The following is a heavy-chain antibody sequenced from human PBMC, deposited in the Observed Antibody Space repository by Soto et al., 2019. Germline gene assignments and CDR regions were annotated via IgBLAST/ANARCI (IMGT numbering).Heavy chain of an antibody. CDR3: ARDPGYCSSTSCPIPFDY. CDR1: GVTFSDYY. Sequence: GGSLRLSCAASGVTFSDYYMSWIRQAPGKGLEWVSYISSSGSTIYYADSVKGRFTISRDNAKNSLYLQMNSLRAEDTAVYYCARDPGYCSSTSCPIPFDYWGQGTLVTVSS. D-gene: IGHD2-2*01. J-gene: IGHJ4*02. CDR2: ISSSGSTI. V-gene: IGHV3-11*01.